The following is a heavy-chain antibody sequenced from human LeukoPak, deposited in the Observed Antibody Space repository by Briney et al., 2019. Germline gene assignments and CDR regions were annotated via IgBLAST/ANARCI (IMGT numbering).Heavy chain of an antibody. J-gene: IGHJ4*02. Sequence: XWVRXXXGRGLEWVSAMGTAGDTYYAGSVKGRFTISREDAKNSFYLQMNSLRAGDTAVYYCAALGGSIYWGQGTVVTVSS. CDR3: AALGGSIY. CDR2: MGTAGDT. V-gene: IGHV3-13*01. D-gene: IGHD1-26*01.